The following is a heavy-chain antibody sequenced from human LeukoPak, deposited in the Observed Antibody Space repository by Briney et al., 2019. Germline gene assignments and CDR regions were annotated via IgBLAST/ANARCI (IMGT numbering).Heavy chain of an antibody. J-gene: IGHJ4*02. V-gene: IGHV4-59*08. CDR3: ARHFADDYSGYDPHFDY. D-gene: IGHD5-12*01. CDR2: IYHSGST. Sequence: SETLSLTCTLSGGSISTCYWSWTRQPPGKGLEWIGYIYHSGSTNYNPSLKSRVTISVDTSKNQFSLKLSSVTAADTAVYYCARHFADDYSGYDPHFDYWGQGTLVTVSS. CDR1: GGSISTCY.